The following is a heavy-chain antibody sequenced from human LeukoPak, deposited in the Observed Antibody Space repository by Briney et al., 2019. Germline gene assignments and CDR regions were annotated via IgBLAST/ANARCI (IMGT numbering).Heavy chain of an antibody. CDR2: IDQDGSEK. CDR3: ARGRFSYDNTGYSSFYY. J-gene: IGHJ4*02. CDR1: EFTFNNYW. V-gene: IGHV3-7*01. D-gene: IGHD3-22*01. Sequence: GGSLRLSCAASEFTFNNYWMSWVRQAPGKGLEWVANIDQDGSEKHYVDSVKGRFTISRDNARNSLYLQMNSLRAEDTAVYYCARGRFSYDNTGYSSFYYWGQGTLVTVSS.